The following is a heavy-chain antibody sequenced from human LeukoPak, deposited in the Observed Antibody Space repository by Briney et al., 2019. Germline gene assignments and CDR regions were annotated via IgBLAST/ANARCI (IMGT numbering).Heavy chain of an antibody. CDR1: GYTFTGYY. CDR2: INPNSGGT. CDR3: ARRKQLVPPFDP. D-gene: IGHD6-13*01. V-gene: IGHV1-2*06. J-gene: IGHJ5*02. Sequence: GASVKVSCKASGYTFTGYYMHWVRQAPGQGLEWMGRINPNSGGTNYAQKLQGRVTMTTDTSTNTAYMELRSLRSDDTAVYYCARRKQLVPPFDPWGQGTLVTVSS.